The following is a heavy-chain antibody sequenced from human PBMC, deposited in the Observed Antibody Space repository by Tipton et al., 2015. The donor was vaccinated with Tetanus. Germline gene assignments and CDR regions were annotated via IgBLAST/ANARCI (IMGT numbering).Heavy chain of an antibody. CDR2: IYFSGHT. CDR3: ARHSGWYNFYNGMDV. D-gene: IGHD6-19*01. J-gene: IGHJ6*02. V-gene: IGHV4-61*05. Sequence: TLSLTCTVSGGSISSSSFYWGWIRQPPGKELEWIGYIYFSGHTKYSPSLNSRVTMSVDTSNNQFSLRLTSVNEADTAIYYCARHSGWYNFYNGMDVWGQGTTVTVSS. CDR1: GGSISSSSFY.